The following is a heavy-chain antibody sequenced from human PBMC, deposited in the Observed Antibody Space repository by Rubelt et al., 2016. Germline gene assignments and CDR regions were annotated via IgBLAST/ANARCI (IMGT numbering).Heavy chain of an antibody. CDR2: IYYSGST. Sequence: GKPSETLSLTCTVSGGSISSSGYYWGWIRQPPGKGLEWIGSIYYSGSTYYNPSLKSRLTISVDTSKNQFSLKLSSVTAADTAVYYCSRRNGEPIDYWGRGTLFTVSS. CDR1: GGSISSSGYY. J-gene: IGHJ4*02. D-gene: IGHD3-10*01. CDR3: SRRNGEPIDY. V-gene: IGHV4-39*01.